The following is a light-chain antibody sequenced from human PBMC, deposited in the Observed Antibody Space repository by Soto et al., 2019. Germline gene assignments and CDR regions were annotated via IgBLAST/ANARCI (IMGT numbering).Light chain of an antibody. Sequence: SALTQPASVSGSPGQAITLSCTGTSSDVGGYNYVSWYQQHPGKAPKLMIYEVSNRPSGVSNRFSGSKSGNTASLTISGLQAEDEADYYCSSYTSSSTAFGTGTKLTVL. CDR2: EVS. CDR3: SSYTSSSTA. V-gene: IGLV2-14*01. CDR1: SSDVGGYNY. J-gene: IGLJ1*01.